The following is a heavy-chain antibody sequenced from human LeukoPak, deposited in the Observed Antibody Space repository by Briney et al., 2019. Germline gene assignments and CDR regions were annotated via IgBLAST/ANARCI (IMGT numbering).Heavy chain of an antibody. Sequence: PWGTLRLSCAASGFTFSNYGMSWVRQAPGKGLEWVSAISGSGDYTYYADSVKGRFTISRDSAKNTLYLQMNSLRAADTALYYCARGSGYSYAFTGRERTKSRLDYWGQGTLVTVSS. D-gene: IGHD5-18*01. J-gene: IGHJ4*02. CDR2: ISGSGDYT. CDR1: GFTFSNYG. CDR3: ARGSGYSYAFTGRERTKSRLDY. V-gene: IGHV3-23*01.